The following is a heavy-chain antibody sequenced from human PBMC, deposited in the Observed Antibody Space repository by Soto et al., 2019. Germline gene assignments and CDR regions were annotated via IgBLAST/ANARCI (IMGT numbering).Heavy chain of an antibody. CDR3: ATPMTTGRWEFQH. V-gene: IGHV4-30-4*01. CDR2: IYYSGST. CDR1: GGSISSGDYY. J-gene: IGHJ1*01. Sequence: NPSETLSLTCTVSGGSISSGDYYWSWIRQPPGKGLEWIGYIYYSGSTYYNPSLKSRVTISVDTSKNQFSLKLSSVTAADTAVYFCATPMTTGRWEFQHWGQGTLVTVSS. D-gene: IGHD4-17*01.